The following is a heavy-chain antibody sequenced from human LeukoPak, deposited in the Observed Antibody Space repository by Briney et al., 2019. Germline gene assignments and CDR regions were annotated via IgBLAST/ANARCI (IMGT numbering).Heavy chain of an antibody. V-gene: IGHV3-23*01. J-gene: IGHJ4*02. CDR2: ISGSGGST. CDR3: AKDPPGDLRYFDWLFRPYFDY. Sequence: PGGSLRLSCAASGFTFSSYAMSWVRQAPGKGLEWVSAISGSGGSTYYADSVKGRFTISRDNSKNTLYLQMNSLRAGDTAVYYCAKDPPGDLRYFDWLFRPYFDYWGQGTLVTVSS. D-gene: IGHD3-9*01. CDR1: GFTFSSYA.